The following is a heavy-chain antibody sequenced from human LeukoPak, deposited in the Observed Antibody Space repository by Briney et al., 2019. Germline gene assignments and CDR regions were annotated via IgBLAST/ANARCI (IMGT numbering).Heavy chain of an antibody. J-gene: IGHJ3*02. D-gene: IGHD1-26*01. V-gene: IGHV3-21*01. Sequence: GGSLRLSCAASGFTFSSYSMNWVCQAPGKGLEWVSSISSSSSYIYYADSVKGRFTISRDNAKNSLYLQMNSLRAEDTAVYYCARALVSYGDAFDIWGQGTLVTVSS. CDR2: ISSSSSYI. CDR1: GFTFSSYS. CDR3: ARALVSYGDAFDI.